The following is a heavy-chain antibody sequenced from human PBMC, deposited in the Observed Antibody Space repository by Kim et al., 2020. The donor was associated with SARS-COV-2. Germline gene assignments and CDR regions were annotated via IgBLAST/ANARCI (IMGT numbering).Heavy chain of an antibody. D-gene: IGHD3-10*01. CDR2: T. CDR3: ARMRSYWYFDL. J-gene: IGHJ2*01. Sequence: TNYNPSLKSRVTISVDTSKNQFSLKLSSVTAADTAVYYCARMRSYWYFDLWGRGTLVTVSS. V-gene: IGHV4-59*01.